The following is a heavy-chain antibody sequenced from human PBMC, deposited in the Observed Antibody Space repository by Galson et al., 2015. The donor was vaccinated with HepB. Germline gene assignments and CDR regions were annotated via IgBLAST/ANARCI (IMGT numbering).Heavy chain of an antibody. D-gene: IGHD3-10*01. CDR1: GFTFSDYY. V-gene: IGHV3-11*06. J-gene: IGHJ2*01. Sequence: SLRLSCAASGFTFSDYYMSWIRQAPGKGLEWLPYISSSTTYTNYADSVKGRFTISRDNAQNSLYLQMNSLRDEDTAVYYSARVHFGLGSISGYWYFDLWGRGTLVTVSS. CDR2: ISSSTTYT. CDR3: ARVHFGLGSISGYWYFDL.